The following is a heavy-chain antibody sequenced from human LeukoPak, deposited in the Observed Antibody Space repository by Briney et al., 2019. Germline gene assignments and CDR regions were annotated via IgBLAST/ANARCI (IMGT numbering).Heavy chain of an antibody. J-gene: IGHJ4*02. V-gene: IGHV3-23*01. CDR3: ANDYRSGSFHDF. CDR1: GFAFSSYA. Sequence: GGSLRLSCAASGFAFSSYAMSWVRQPPGKGLEWVSVISRRDDYTYYADPVKGRFTISRDNSKNTLYLQMNTLRAEDTAVYYCANDYRSGSFHDFWGQGTLVTVSS. D-gene: IGHD3-10*01. CDR2: ISRRDDYT.